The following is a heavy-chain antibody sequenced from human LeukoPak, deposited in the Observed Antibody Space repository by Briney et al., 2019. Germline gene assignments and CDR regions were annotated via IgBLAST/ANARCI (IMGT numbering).Heavy chain of an antibody. D-gene: IGHD6-19*01. V-gene: IGHV1-46*01. J-gene: IGHJ4*02. CDR1: GYTFTSYY. CDR2: INPSVGST. CDR3: ARVLFYSSGNKSNRVDY. Sequence: ASVKVSCKASGYTFTSYYMHWVRQPPGQGLEWMGIINPSVGSTSYAQKFQGRVTMTRHTSIRTAYMELSRLRSDDTAVYYCARVLFYSSGNKSNRVDYWGQGTLVTVSS.